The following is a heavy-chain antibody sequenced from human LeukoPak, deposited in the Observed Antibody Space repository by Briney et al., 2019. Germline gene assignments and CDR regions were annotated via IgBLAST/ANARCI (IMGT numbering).Heavy chain of an antibody. CDR1: GGSISSSSYY. D-gene: IGHD1-26*01. V-gene: IGHV4-39*07. Sequence: SETLSLTCTVSGGSISSSSYYWGWIRQPPGKGLEWIGSIYYSGSTYYNPSLNSRVTISVDTSKNQFSLKLSSVTAADTAVYYWARDAQWEPTFDAFDIWGQGTMVTVSS. CDR2: IYYSGST. CDR3: ARDAQWEPTFDAFDI. J-gene: IGHJ3*02.